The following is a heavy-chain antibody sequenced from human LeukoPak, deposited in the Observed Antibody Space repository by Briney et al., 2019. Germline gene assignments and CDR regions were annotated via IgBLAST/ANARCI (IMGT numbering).Heavy chain of an antibody. CDR3: ARDPYYDSSGYCDY. Sequence: EGSLRLSCAASGFTFSSYAMPWVRQAPGKGLEYVSAISSNGGSTYYANSVKGRFTISRDNSKNTLYLQMGSLRAEDMAVYYCARDPYYDSSGYCDYWGQGTLVTVSS. CDR1: GFTFSSYA. CDR2: ISSNGGST. D-gene: IGHD3-22*01. V-gene: IGHV3-64*01. J-gene: IGHJ4*02.